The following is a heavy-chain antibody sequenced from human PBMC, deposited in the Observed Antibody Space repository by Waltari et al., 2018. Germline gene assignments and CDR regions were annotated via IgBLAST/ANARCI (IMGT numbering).Heavy chain of an antibody. Sequence: QLQLQESGPGLVKPSETLSLTCTVSGGSISSSSYYWGWIRQPPGKGLEWIGSIYYSGSTYYNPSLKSRVTISVDTSKNQFSLKLSSVTAADTAVYYCARAPLVGATTDLSWGQGTLVTVSS. CDR3: ARAPLVGATTDLS. D-gene: IGHD1-26*01. CDR1: GGSISSSSYY. CDR2: IYYSGST. J-gene: IGHJ4*02. V-gene: IGHV4-39*07.